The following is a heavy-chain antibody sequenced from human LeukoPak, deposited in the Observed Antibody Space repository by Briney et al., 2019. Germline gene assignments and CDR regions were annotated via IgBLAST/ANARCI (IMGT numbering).Heavy chain of an antibody. CDR3: ARDGSSWYFNYYYYGMDV. Sequence: PSETLSLTCTVSGGSISSGGYYWSWIRQHPGKGLEWIGYIYYSGSTYYNPSLKSRVTISVDKSKNQFSLKLSSVTAADTAVYYCARDGSSWYFNYYYYGMDVWGQGTTVTVSS. V-gene: IGHV4-31*03. D-gene: IGHD6-13*01. CDR1: GGSISSGGYY. J-gene: IGHJ6*02. CDR2: IYYSGST.